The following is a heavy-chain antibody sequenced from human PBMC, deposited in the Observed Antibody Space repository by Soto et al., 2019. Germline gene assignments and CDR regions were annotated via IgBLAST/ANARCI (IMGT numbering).Heavy chain of an antibody. J-gene: IGHJ3*02. D-gene: IGHD2-15*01. V-gene: IGHV4-34*01. CDR3: SRYCNNGSCYGGVFDI. Sequence: QEQLQQWGAGLLRPSETLSLTCAVYVGSFSGYYWSWIRQPPGKGLEWIGEINHGGRTNYNPSLKCRVTRSVDKSKNQFSLKLSSVTAADTAVYYCSRYCNNGSCYGGVFDIWGQGTIVIVSS. CDR2: INHGGRT. CDR1: VGSFSGYY.